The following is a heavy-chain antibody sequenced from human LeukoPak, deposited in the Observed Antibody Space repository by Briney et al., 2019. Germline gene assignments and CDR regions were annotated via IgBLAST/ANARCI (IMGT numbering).Heavy chain of an antibody. J-gene: IGHJ4*02. CDR3: ARGGKQLWLRGGLDY. CDR1: GYTFTSYG. D-gene: IGHD5-18*01. CDR2: ISAYNGNT. V-gene: IGHV1-18*01. Sequence: ASVKVSCKASGYTFTSYGISWVRQAPGQGLEWMGWISAYNGNTNYAQKLQGRVTMTTDTSTSTAYMELRSLRSEDTAVYYCARGGKQLWLRGGLDYWGQGTLVTVSS.